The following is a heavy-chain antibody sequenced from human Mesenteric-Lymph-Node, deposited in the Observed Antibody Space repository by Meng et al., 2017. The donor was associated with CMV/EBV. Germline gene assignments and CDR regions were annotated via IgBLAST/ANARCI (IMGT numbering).Heavy chain of an antibody. V-gene: IGHV4-59*01. CDR3: ASEPTGEYSSSSGAGDY. CDR2: IYYSGST. J-gene: IGHJ4*02. CDR1: DDSIRSYF. D-gene: IGHD6-6*01. Sequence: SETLSLTCTVSDDSIRSYFWSWIRQPPGKGLEWIGYIYYSGSTNYNPSLKSRVTISVDTSKNQFSLKLSSVTAADTAVYYCASEPTGEYSSSSGAGDYWGQGTLVTVSS.